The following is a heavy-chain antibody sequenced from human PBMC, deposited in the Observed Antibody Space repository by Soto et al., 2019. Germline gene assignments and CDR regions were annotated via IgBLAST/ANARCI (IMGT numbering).Heavy chain of an antibody. V-gene: IGHV4-34*01. Sequence: PSETLSLTCSIYSGSFSGYYWSWIRQPPGKGLEWIGEISQSGNTNYSPSLKSRVSISIDTSKKQFSLNLASVSAADTAVYYCARARKPGAWSQHPLDFGGQGTLVTVPS. CDR2: ISQSGNT. CDR1: SGSFSGYY. D-gene: IGHD2-8*02. CDR3: ARARKPGAWSQHPLDF. J-gene: IGHJ4*02.